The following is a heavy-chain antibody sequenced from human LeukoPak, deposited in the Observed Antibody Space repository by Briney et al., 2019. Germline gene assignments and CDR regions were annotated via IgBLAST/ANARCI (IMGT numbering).Heavy chain of an antibody. CDR1: GGSISSGDYY. D-gene: IGHD3-9*01. CDR2: INHSGST. J-gene: IGHJ4*02. CDR3: ASSSDILTGYYSGFPYYFDY. V-gene: IGHV4-30-4*01. Sequence: MTSQTLSLTCTVSGGSISSGDYYWSWIRQPPGKGLEWIGEINHSGSTNYNPSLKSRVTISVDTSKNQFSLKLSSVTAADTAVYYCASSSDILTGYYSGFPYYFDYWGQGTLVTVSS.